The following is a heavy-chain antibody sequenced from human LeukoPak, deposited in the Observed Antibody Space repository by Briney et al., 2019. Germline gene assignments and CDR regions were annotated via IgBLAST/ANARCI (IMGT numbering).Heavy chain of an antibody. J-gene: IGHJ4*02. CDR3: AQDTSGYYAY. Sequence: GGSLRLSCAASGFTFSSYWMHWVRQAPGKGLVWVSRINADGSATIYADSVKGRFTISRDNAKNTLCLQMNSLRAEDTAVYYCAQDTSGYYAYWGQGTLVTVSS. V-gene: IGHV3-74*01. CDR2: INADGSAT. D-gene: IGHD3-22*01. CDR1: GFTFSSYW.